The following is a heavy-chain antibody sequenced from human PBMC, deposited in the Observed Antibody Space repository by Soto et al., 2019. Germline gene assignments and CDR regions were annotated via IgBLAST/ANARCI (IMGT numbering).Heavy chain of an antibody. Sequence: QVQLVQSGGEVKKPGASVKVSCKTSGYTFTRYSISWVRQAPGQGLEWMGCIVPYNGDTRSVKKFQDRVTFTTDTSTSTVYMALQSLKSDDTAVYYCARDPHYYDDLTGFYPRFHYFDFWGQGTLITVSS. J-gene: IGHJ4*02. D-gene: IGHD3-9*01. CDR3: ARDPHYYDDLTGFYPRFHYFDF. CDR1: GYTFTRYS. CDR2: IVPYNGDT. V-gene: IGHV1-18*01.